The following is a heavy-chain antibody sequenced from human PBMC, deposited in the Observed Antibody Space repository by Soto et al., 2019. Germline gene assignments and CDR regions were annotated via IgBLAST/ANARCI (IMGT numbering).Heavy chain of an antibody. J-gene: IGHJ4*02. Sequence: ASVKVSCKASGGTFSSYAISWVRQAPGQGLEWMGGIIPIFGTANYAQKFQGRVKITADESTSTAYMELSSLRSEDTAVYYCARGELSGWPFDYWGQGTLVTVSS. CDR3: ARGELSGWPFDY. V-gene: IGHV1-69*13. D-gene: IGHD6-19*01. CDR1: GGTFSSYA. CDR2: IIPIFGTA.